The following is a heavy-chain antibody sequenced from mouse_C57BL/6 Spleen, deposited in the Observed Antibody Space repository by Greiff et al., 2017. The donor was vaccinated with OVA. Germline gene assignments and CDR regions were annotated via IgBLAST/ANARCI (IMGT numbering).Heavy chain of an antibody. D-gene: IGHD1-1*02. CDR1: GFSLTSYA. CDR2: IWPGGGT. Sequence: VQRVESGPGLVAPSPSLSITCTVSGFSLTSYAISWVRQPPGKGLEWLGVIWPGGGTNYNSALKSSLSISTDNSKSQVTLKMNSRHTDDTARDDCARKGSWGLSLAMDYWGQGTSVTVSS. CDR3: ARKGSWGLSLAMDY. V-gene: IGHV2-9-1*01. J-gene: IGHJ4*01.